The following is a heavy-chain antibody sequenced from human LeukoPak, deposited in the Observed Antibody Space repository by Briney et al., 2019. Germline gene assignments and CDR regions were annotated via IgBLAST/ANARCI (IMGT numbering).Heavy chain of an antibody. CDR3: ARGALLNVFEY. Sequence: PSETLSLTCTVSGDSIRNYFWSWIRQAPGKRLEWIGYISSRGATMYNPSLESRLSFSVDTSKNQLSLMLRSATTVDTAVYYCARGALLNVFEYWGPGSLVSVSS. J-gene: IGHJ4*02. V-gene: IGHV4-59*01. CDR1: GDSIRNYF. D-gene: IGHD1-1*01. CDR2: ISSRGAT.